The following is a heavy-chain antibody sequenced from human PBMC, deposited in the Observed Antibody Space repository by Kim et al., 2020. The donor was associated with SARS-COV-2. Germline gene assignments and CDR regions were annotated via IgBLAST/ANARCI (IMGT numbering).Heavy chain of an antibody. CDR3: ARLGLGELADY. V-gene: IGHV4-59*08. D-gene: IGHD3-10*01. Sequence: SETLSLTCTVSGGSISSYYWSWIRQPPGKGLEWIGYIYYSVSTNYNPSLKSRVTISVDTSKNQFSLKLSSVTAADTAVYYCARLGLGELADYWGQRTLVTVSS. J-gene: IGHJ4*02. CDR1: GGSISSYY. CDR2: IYYSVST.